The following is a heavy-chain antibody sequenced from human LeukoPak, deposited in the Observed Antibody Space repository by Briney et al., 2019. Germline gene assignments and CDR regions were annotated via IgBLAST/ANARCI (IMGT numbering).Heavy chain of an antibody. Sequence: SETLSLTCTVSGVSINTNPNSWGWVRQPPGKGLEWIGCFYYRGSTYYNPSLRSRVTASGDSSQNQFSLELTSVTAADTAIYYCRSGYSYGYYSWGQGILVTVSS. J-gene: IGHJ4*02. V-gene: IGHV4-39*03. CDR2: FYYRGST. D-gene: IGHD5-18*01. CDR3: RSGYSYGYYS. CDR1: GVSINTNPNS.